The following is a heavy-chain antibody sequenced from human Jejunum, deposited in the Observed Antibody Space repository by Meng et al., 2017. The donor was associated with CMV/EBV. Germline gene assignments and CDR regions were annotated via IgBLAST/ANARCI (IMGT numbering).Heavy chain of an antibody. J-gene: IGHJ5*02. CDR1: GGSCSCFY. CDR2: IDHTGSA. D-gene: IGHD6-13*01. V-gene: IGHV4-34*01. CDR3: ARQRKYAAGGTGEFDP. Sequence: QVQLLQWGAVLLRTSDPLSLTCAVYGGSCSCFYWSLMREPPGKGREWIAEIDHTGSANYNPSLRSRVNISVETSKKQFALELNSVTAADTALYYCARQRKYAAGGTGEFDPWGQGTLVTVSS.